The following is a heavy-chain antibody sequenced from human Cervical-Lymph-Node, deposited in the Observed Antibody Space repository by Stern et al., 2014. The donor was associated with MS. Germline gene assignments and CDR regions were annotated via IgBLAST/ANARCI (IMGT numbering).Heavy chain of an antibody. J-gene: IGHJ4*02. Sequence: QVQLMQSGAEVKKPGASVKVPCKASGYTFTSYAMHWVRQAPGQRLEWMGWINAGNGNTKYSQKFQGRVTITRDTSASTAYMELSSLRSEDTAVYYCARVAAGLLFGYWGQGTLVTVSS. CDR1: GYTFTSYA. CDR3: ARVAAGLLFGY. V-gene: IGHV1-3*01. CDR2: INAGNGNT. D-gene: IGHD6-13*01.